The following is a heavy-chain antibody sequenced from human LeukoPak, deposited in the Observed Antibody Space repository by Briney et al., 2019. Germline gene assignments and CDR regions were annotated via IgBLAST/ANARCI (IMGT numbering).Heavy chain of an antibody. Sequence: PGRSLRLSCAASGFTFSSYAMHWVRQAPGKGLEWVAVISYDGSNKYYADSVKGRFTISRDNSKNTLYLQMNSLRAEDTAVYYCARPTRPKVVTGNWFDPWGQGTPVTVSS. J-gene: IGHJ5*02. CDR2: ISYDGSNK. CDR3: ARPTRPKVVTGNWFDP. V-gene: IGHV3-30*04. D-gene: IGHD4-23*01. CDR1: GFTFSSYA.